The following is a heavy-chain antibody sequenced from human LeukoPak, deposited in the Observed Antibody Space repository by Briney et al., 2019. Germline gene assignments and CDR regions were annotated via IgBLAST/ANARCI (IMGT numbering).Heavy chain of an antibody. Sequence: GGSLRLSCTVSGFTVSSNSMSWVRQAPGKGLEWVSFIYSGTIHYSDSVKGRFTISRDNSKNTLYLQMNSLRAEDTAVYYCAKVAKYYYGSETYYFFEHWGQGTPVTASS. D-gene: IGHD3-10*01. V-gene: IGHV3-53*01. CDR2: IYSGTI. CDR1: GFTVSSNS. CDR3: AKVAKYYYGSETYYFFEH. J-gene: IGHJ4*02.